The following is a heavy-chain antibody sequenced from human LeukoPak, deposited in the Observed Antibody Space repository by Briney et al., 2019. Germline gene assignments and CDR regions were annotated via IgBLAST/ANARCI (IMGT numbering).Heavy chain of an antibody. CDR2: ISGSGGST. D-gene: IGHD6-13*01. CDR3: AKGSSWSYFDY. CDR1: GFTFSRHG. V-gene: IGHV3-23*01. Sequence: GGSLRLSCAASGFTFSRHGMSWVRQALGKGLEWVSGISGSGGSTYYAESVKGRFTISRDNSKNTLYLQMNSLRAEDTAVYYCAKGSSWSYFDYWGQGTLVTVSS. J-gene: IGHJ4*02.